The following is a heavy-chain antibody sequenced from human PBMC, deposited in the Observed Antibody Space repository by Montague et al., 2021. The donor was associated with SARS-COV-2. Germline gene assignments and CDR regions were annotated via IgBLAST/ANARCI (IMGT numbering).Heavy chain of an antibody. V-gene: IGHV3-9*01. D-gene: IGHD5-24*01. CDR1: GFTFGDYA. CDR2: ISWNSGYI. CDR3: AKLPSRDGYNLRDY. Sequence: SLRLSCAASGFTFGDYALHWVRQAPGKGLEWVSAISWNSGYIDYAGSVKGRFTISRDNDKNSLYLEMNSLRAEDTALYYCAKLPSRDGYNLRDYWGQGTLVAVSS. J-gene: IGHJ4*02.